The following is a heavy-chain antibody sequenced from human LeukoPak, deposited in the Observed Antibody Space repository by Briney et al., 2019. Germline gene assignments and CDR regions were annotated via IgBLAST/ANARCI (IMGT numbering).Heavy chain of an antibody. V-gene: IGHV3-21*01. CDR1: GFTFSSYS. CDR3: AGGPSLGDTAMVNPYGMDV. J-gene: IGHJ6*02. Sequence: GGSLRLSCATSGFTFSSYSMDWVRQAPGKGLEWVSSISSSSSYIYYADSVKGRFTISRDNAKNSLYLQMNSLRAEDTAVYYCAGGPSLGDTAMVNPYGMDVWGQGTTVTVSS. CDR2: ISSSSSYI. D-gene: IGHD5-18*01.